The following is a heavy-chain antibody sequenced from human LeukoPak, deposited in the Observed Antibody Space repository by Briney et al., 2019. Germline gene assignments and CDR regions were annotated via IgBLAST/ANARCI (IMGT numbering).Heavy chain of an antibody. CDR2: FYYDGRT. CDR1: GGSITSTTYS. CDR3: ARRSGDWAVNWFDP. J-gene: IGHJ5*02. D-gene: IGHD2-21*02. V-gene: IGHV4-39*02. Sequence: PSETLSLTCTVSGGSITSTTYSWAWFRQPPGKGLEWIGSFYYDGRTYYSPSLKSRITISGDTSKNHFSLKLSSVTAADTAVYYCARRSGDWAVNWFDPWGQGTLVTVSS.